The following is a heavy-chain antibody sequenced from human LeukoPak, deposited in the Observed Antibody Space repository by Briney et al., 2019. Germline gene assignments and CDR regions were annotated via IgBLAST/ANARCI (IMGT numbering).Heavy chain of an antibody. CDR3: AKDSPQTHYYDSSGYYLDRVY. CDR2: IYSGGST. J-gene: IGHJ4*02. Sequence: GGSLRLSCAASGFTVSSNYMSWVRQAPGKGLEWVSVIYSGGSTYYADSVKGRFTISRDNSKNTLYLQMNSLRAEDTAVYYCAKDSPQTHYYDSSGYYLDRVYWGQGTLVTVSS. D-gene: IGHD3-22*01. V-gene: IGHV3-53*01. CDR1: GFTVSSNY.